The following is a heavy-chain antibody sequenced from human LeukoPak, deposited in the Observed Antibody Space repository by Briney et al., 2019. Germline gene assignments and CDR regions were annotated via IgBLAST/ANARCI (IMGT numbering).Heavy chain of an antibody. D-gene: IGHD6-13*01. CDR1: GGSFSGYY. V-gene: IGHV4-34*01. CDR3: ASPIAAAAG. J-gene: IGHJ4*02. Sequence: SETLSLTCAVYGGSFSGYYWSWIRQPPGKGLEWIGEINHSGSTNYNPSLKSRVTISVDTSKSQFSLKLSSMTAADTAVYYCASPIAAAAGWGQGTLVTVSS. CDR2: INHSGST.